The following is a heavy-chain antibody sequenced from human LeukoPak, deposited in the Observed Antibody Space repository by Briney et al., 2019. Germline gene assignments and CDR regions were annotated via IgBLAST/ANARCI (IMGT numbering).Heavy chain of an antibody. J-gene: IGHJ4*02. Sequence: PSETLSLTCTVSGGSISIYYWSWIRQPPGKGLEWIGYTYYSGSTNYNPSLKSRVTISVDTSKDQFSLKLTSVIAADTAVYYCARSTSGLYFWADTWSQGSRVTVSS. CDR2: TYYSGST. CDR3: ARSTSGLYFWADT. CDR1: GGSISIYY. D-gene: IGHD1-26*01. V-gene: IGHV4-59*08.